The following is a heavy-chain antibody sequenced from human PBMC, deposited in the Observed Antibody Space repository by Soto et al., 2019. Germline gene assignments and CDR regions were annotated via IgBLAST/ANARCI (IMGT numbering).Heavy chain of an antibody. J-gene: IGHJ6*04. Sequence: GGSLRLSCAASGFTFSSYGMHWVRQAPGKGLEWVAVIWYDGSNKYYADSVKGRFTISRDNSKNTLYLQMNSLRAEDTAVYYCARGRGVVVPAATRSMDVWGKGTTVTVSS. CDR2: IWYDGSNK. V-gene: IGHV3-33*01. CDR3: ARGRGVVVPAATRSMDV. D-gene: IGHD2-2*01. CDR1: GFTFSSYG.